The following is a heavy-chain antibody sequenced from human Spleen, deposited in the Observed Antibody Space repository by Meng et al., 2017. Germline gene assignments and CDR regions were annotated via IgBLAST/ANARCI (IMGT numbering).Heavy chain of an antibody. J-gene: IGHJ3*02. CDR1: GFTFSTYW. D-gene: IGHD2-8*01. CDR3: ARDNAGPDI. Sequence: EVQLVESGGGLVQPGGSLRLSCVGSGFTFSTYWMNWVRQAPGKGLVWVSRIYGDGSGTTYVDSVKGRFTISRDNAKNTLYLQMNSLRVEDTAVYYCARDNAGPDIWGQGTMVTVSS. CDR2: IYGDGSGT. V-gene: IGHV3-74*01.